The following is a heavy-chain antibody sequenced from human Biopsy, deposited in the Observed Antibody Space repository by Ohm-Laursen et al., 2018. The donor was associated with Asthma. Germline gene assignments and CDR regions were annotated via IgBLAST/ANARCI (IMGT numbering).Heavy chain of an antibody. V-gene: IGHV1-18*01. CDR1: GYTFNSAG. Sequence: SVKASCKTSGYTFNSAGITWARQAPGQGLEWMVWISVYNGNTKVAQKLQDRVTMITDTSTSTAYMELRSLRSDDTAVYFCAREVDYSHYYGIDVWGQGTTVTVS. CDR3: AREVDYSHYYGIDV. D-gene: IGHD3-10*01. J-gene: IGHJ6*02. CDR2: ISVYNGNT.